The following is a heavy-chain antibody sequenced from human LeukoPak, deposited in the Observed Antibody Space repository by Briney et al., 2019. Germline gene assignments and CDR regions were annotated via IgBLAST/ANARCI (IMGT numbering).Heavy chain of an antibody. J-gene: IGHJ4*02. Sequence: GGSLRLSCAASGFTFSSYAMHWVRQAPGKGLEWVAVISYDGSNKYYADSVKGRFTISRDNSKNTLYLQMNSLRAEDTAVYYCAKDIVVVPASADYWGQGTLATVSS. CDR3: AKDIVVVPASADY. D-gene: IGHD2-2*01. V-gene: IGHV3-30-3*01. CDR1: GFTFSSYA. CDR2: ISYDGSNK.